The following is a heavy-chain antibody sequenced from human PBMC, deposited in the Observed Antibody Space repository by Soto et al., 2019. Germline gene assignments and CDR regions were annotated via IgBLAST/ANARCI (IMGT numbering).Heavy chain of an antibody. D-gene: IGHD6-13*01. CDR1: GGSFSTYY. CDR2: IYDSRSI. J-gene: IGHJ3*02. V-gene: IGHV4-59*08. CDR3: ARPAVIAADHAFDI. Sequence: SETLSLTCTISGGSFSTYYWSWIRQPPGKGLEWIGYIYDSRSINYNPSLKSRVTISVDTSKNQFSLNLSSVTAADTAVYYCARPAVIAADHAFDIWGQGTMVTVSS.